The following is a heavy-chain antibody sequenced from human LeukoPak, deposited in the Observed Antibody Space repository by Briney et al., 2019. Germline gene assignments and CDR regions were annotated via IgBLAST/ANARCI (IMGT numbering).Heavy chain of an antibody. Sequence: TSETLSLTCTVSGGSISSSSYYWGWIRQPPGKGLEWIGSLHYTGSTYYNPSLKSRVTISVDTSKNQFSLKLSSVTAADTAVYYCARDQHSKGDYVSPPQRGYYYYGMDVWGQGTTVTVSS. J-gene: IGHJ6*02. CDR3: ARDQHSKGDYVSPPQRGYYYYGMDV. D-gene: IGHD4-17*01. CDR2: LHYTGST. V-gene: IGHV4-39*07. CDR1: GGSISSSSYY.